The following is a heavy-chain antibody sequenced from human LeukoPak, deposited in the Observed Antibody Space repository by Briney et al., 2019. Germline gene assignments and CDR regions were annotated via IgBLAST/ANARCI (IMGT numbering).Heavy chain of an antibody. V-gene: IGHV1-3*01. CDR3: ARSRQWPRTDFDY. J-gene: IGHJ4*02. Sequence: ASVKVSCKASGYTFTSYAMHWVRQAPGQRLEWMGWINAGNGNTKYSQKPQGRVTITRDTSASTAYMELSSLRSEDTAVYYCARSRQWPRTDFDYWGQGTLVTVSS. D-gene: IGHD6-19*01. CDR2: INAGNGNT. CDR1: GYTFTSYA.